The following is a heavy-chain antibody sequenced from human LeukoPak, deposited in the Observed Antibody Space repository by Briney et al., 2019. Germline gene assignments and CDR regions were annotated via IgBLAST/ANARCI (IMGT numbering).Heavy chain of an antibody. CDR1: EFTFSDYG. Sequence: GGSLRLSCEASEFTFSDYGMNWVRQAPGKGLEWVSYISRSGRTIYYADSVKGRFTISRDNAKNSLYLQMNSLRDEDTAVYYCAREGGLLWFGELLSLGFDYWGQGTLVTVSS. CDR2: ISRSGRTI. D-gene: IGHD3-10*01. J-gene: IGHJ4*02. CDR3: AREGGLLWFGELLSLGFDY. V-gene: IGHV3-48*02.